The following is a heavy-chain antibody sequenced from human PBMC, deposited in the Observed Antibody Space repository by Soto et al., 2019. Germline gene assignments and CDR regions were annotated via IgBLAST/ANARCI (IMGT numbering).Heavy chain of an antibody. CDR1: GFTFSSYA. CDR3: ARLDWPQSYYYYYGMDV. Sequence: GGSLRLSCAASGFTFSSYAMHWVRQAPGKGLEWVAVISYDGSNKYCADSVKGRFTISRDNSKNTLYLQMNSLRAEDTAVYYCARLDWPQSYYYYYGMDVWGQGTTVTVSS. CDR2: ISYDGSNK. J-gene: IGHJ6*02. D-gene: IGHD3-9*01. V-gene: IGHV3-30-3*01.